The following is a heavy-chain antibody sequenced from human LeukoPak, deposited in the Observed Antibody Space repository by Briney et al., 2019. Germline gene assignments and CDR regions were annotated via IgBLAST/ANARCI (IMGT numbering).Heavy chain of an antibody. D-gene: IGHD2/OR15-2a*01. V-gene: IGHV1-18*01. CDR3: ARDPGSMGGDAFDV. Sequence: ASVKVSCKASGYTFITHGVSWVRQAPGQGLEWMGWISAYNGNTNYAQKLQGRVTMTTDTSTSTAYMELRSLRSDDTAVYYCARDPGSMGGDAFDVWGQGTLVTVSS. CDR1: GYTFITHG. J-gene: IGHJ4*02. CDR2: ISAYNGNT.